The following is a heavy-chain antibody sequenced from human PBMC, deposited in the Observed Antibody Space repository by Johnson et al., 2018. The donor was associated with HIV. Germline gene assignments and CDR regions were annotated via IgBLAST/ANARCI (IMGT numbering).Heavy chain of an antibody. Sequence: QVQLVESGGGVVQPGRSLRLSCAASGFTFSSYAMHWVRQAPGKGLEWVAVISYDGNNKYYADSVKGRFTISRDNSKNTLYLQMNSLRAEDTAVYYCARAEGLTGRNAFDIWGQGTMVTVSS. J-gene: IGHJ3*02. CDR3: ARAEGLTGRNAFDI. V-gene: IGHV3-30-3*01. D-gene: IGHD1-20*01. CDR1: GFTFSSYA. CDR2: ISYDGNNK.